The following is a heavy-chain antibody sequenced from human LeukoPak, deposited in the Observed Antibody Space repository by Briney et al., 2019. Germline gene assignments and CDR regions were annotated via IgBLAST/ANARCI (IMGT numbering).Heavy chain of an antibody. CDR1: GFTFSSYA. Sequence: GGSLRLSCAASGFTFSSYAMHWVRQAPGKGLEWVAVISYDGSNKYYADSVKGRFTISRDNSKNTLYLQMNSLRAEDTAVYYCARAGLVVVAATVTYYFDYWAQGTLVTVSS. V-gene: IGHV3-30*01. D-gene: IGHD2-15*01. CDR2: ISYDGSNK. J-gene: IGHJ4*02. CDR3: ARAGLVVVAATVTYYFDY.